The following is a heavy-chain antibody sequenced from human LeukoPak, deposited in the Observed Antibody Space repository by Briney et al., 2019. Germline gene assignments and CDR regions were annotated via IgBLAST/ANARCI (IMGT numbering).Heavy chain of an antibody. D-gene: IGHD6-19*01. J-gene: IGHJ4*02. Sequence: SETLSLTCTVSGGSISSYYWSRIRQPAGKGLEWIGRIYTSGSTNYNPFLKSRVTMSVDTSKNQFSLKLSSVTAADTAVYYCAREVAGTVGEKYVEGIDYWGQGTLVTVSS. CDR3: AREVAGTVGEKYVEGIDY. V-gene: IGHV4-4*07. CDR1: GGSISSYY. CDR2: IYTSGST.